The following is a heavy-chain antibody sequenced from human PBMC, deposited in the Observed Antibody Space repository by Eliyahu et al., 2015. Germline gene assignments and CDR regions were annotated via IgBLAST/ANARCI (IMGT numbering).Heavy chain of an antibody. CDR3: AISIAAAGGFDY. V-gene: IGHV1-3*02. CDR1: GYTFTSYA. CDR2: SNAGNGNT. J-gene: IGHJ4*02. D-gene: IGHD6-13*01. Sequence: QVQLVQSGAEVKKPGASVKVSCKASGYTFTSYAIHWVRQAPGQRLEWMGWSNAGNGNTKYSQEFQGRVNITRDTSASTDYMELSSLRSEDMAVYYCAISIAAAGGFDYWGQGTLVTVXS.